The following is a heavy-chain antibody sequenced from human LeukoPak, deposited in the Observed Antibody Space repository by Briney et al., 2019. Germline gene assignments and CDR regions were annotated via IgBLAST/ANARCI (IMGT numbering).Heavy chain of an antibody. CDR3: AGGSGSYSTDYFDY. CDR2: ISSDGSST. J-gene: IGHJ4*02. CDR1: GFTFSTYW. Sequence: PGGSLRLSCAASGFTFSTYWMHWVRQAPGKGLVWLSRISSDGSSTNYADSVKGRFTISRDNAKNSLYLQMNSLRAEDTAVYYCAGGSGSYSTDYFDYWGQGTLVTVSS. D-gene: IGHD1-26*01. V-gene: IGHV3-74*01.